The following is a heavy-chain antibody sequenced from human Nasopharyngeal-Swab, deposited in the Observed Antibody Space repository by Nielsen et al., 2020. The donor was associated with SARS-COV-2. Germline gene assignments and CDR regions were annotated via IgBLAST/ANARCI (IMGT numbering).Heavy chain of an antibody. CDR3: ARERGGGYGDY. CDR1: GFTFSPYT. D-gene: IGHD5-12*01. J-gene: IGHJ4*02. V-gene: IGHV3-48*04. Sequence: GGSLRLSCATSGFTFSPYTMTWVRQAPGKGLQWISYITSGNSVQCADSVRGRFTISRDNAKNSLYLQMNSLTAEDTAAYYCARERGGGYGDYWGQGTLVTVSS. CDR2: ITSGNSV.